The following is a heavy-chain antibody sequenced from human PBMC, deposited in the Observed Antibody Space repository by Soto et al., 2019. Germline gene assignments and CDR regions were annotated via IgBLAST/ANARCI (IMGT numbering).Heavy chain of an antibody. CDR3: AKVGVAGYGMDV. D-gene: IGHD6-19*01. J-gene: IGHJ6*02. V-gene: IGHV3-23*01. CDR2: ITGSGAST. Sequence: TGGSLRLSCAASGFTFSSYAMTWVRQAPGKGLEWVSAITGSGASTYYADSVKGRFTISRDNSKNTLYLQMSSLRAEDTAVYYCAKVGVAGYGMDVWGQGTTVTVSS. CDR1: GFTFSSYA.